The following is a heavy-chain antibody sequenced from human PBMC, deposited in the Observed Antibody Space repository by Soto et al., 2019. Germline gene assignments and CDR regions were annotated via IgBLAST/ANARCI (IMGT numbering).Heavy chain of an antibody. J-gene: IGHJ6*04. CDR2: IYYSGST. CDR3: ARGIEGWYQGRYYYGMDV. V-gene: IGHV4-61*01. Sequence: SETLSLTCTVSGGSVSSGSYYWSWIRQPPGKGLEWIGYIYYSGSTNYNPSLKSRVTISVDTSKNQFSLKLSSVTAADTAVYYCARGIEGWYQGRYYYGMDVWGEGTTVTVSS. CDR1: GGSVSSGSYY. D-gene: IGHD6-19*01.